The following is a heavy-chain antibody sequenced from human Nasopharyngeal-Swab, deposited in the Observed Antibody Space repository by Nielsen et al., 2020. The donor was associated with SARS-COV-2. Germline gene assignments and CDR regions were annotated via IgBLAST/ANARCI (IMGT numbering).Heavy chain of an antibody. D-gene: IGHD5-24*01. Sequence: GGSLRLSWAVSGFTFSSYAMHWVRQAPGKGLEWVAVISYDGSNKYYADSVKGRFTISRDNSKNTLYLQMNSLRAEDTAVYYCARDLRWLQFPAGGGDYWGQGTLVTVSS. J-gene: IGHJ4*02. CDR2: ISYDGSNK. CDR3: ARDLRWLQFPAGGGDY. CDR1: GFTFSSYA. V-gene: IGHV3-30*04.